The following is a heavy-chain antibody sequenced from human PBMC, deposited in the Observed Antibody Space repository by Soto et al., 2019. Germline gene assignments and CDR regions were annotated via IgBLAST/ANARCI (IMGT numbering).Heavy chain of an antibody. CDR3: ARAARVLRLGELSSIYYFDY. D-gene: IGHD3-16*02. V-gene: IGHV4-4*02. CDR1: GGSISSSNW. Sequence: SETLSLTCAVSGGSISSSNWWSWVRQPPGKGLEWIGEIYHSGSTNYNPSLKSRVTISVDKSKNQFSLKLSSVTAADTAVYYCARAARVLRLGELSSIYYFDYWGQGTLVTVSS. CDR2: IYHSGST. J-gene: IGHJ4*02.